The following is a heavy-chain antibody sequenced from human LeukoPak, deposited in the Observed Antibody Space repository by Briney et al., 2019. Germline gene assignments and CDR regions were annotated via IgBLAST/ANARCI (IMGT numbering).Heavy chain of an antibody. CDR2: ISWNSGSI. CDR3: AKDKDSSGYYPSYYFDY. J-gene: IGHJ4*02. Sequence: PGGSLRLSCAASGFTFDDYAMHWVRQAPGKGLERVSGISWNSGSIGYADSVKGRFTISRDNAKNSLYLQMNSLRAEDTALYYCAKDKDSSGYYPSYYFDYWGRGTLVTVSS. D-gene: IGHD3-22*01. V-gene: IGHV3-9*01. CDR1: GFTFDDYA.